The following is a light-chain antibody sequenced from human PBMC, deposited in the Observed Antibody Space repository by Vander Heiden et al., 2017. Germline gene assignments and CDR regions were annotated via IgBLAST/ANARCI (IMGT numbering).Light chain of an antibody. J-gene: IGKJ2*01. CDR2: DAS. Sequence: EIVLTQSPATLSLSPGERATLSCRASQSVSSYLAWYQQKPGQAPRLLIYDASNSANGIPDRFSGRGSGTDFTLTSSSLEPEDFAVYYWQQRSNVYTFGQGTKLXIK. V-gene: IGKV3-11*01. CDR1: QSVSSY. CDR3: QQRSNVYT.